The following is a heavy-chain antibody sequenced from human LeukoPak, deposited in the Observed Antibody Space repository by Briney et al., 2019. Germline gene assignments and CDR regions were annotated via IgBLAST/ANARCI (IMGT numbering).Heavy chain of an antibody. CDR3: ARIFDGYYYDSSGYYVSLFDY. V-gene: IGHV2-26*01. CDR1: GFSLSNARMG. CDR2: IFSNGEK. Sequence: SGPLLVKPTETLTLTCTVSGFSLSNARMGVSWIRQPPGKALEWLAHIFSNGEKSYSTSLKSRLPISKDTSKSQVVLTMTNMDPVDTATYYYARIFDGYYYDSSGYYVSLFDYWGQGTLVTVSS. J-gene: IGHJ4*02. D-gene: IGHD3-22*01.